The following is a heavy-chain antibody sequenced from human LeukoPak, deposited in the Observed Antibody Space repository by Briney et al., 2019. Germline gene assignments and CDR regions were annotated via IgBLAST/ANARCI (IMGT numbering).Heavy chain of an antibody. D-gene: IGHD3-9*01. CDR2: IFHTGST. CDR3: ARGFDWFNY. Sequence: SETLSLTCSVSGFSISSGYFWGWIRQPPGKGLEWIASIFHTGSTYYNPSLKSRVTISVDTSKNQFSLKLSSVTAADTAVYYCARGFDWFNYWGQGTLVTVSS. V-gene: IGHV4-38-2*02. CDR1: GFSISSGYF. J-gene: IGHJ4*02.